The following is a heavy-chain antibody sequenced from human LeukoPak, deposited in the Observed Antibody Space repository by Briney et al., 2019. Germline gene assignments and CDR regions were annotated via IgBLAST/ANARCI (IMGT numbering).Heavy chain of an antibody. CDR1: GYSISSGYY. J-gene: IGHJ6*03. D-gene: IGHD5-24*01. V-gene: IGHV4-38-2*02. CDR2: IYHSGST. CDR3: ARAKRWLQLQNYYYMDV. Sequence: SETLSLTCTVSGYSISSGYYWGWIRQPPGKGLEWIGSIYHSGSTNYNPSLKSRVTISVDTSKNQFSLKLSSVTAADTAVYYCARAKRWLQLQNYYYMDVWGKGTTVTVSS.